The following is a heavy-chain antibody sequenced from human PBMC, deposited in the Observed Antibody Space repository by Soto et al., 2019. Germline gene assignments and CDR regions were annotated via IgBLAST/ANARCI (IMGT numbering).Heavy chain of an antibody. CDR2: IWYDGSNK. J-gene: IGHJ6*02. Sequence: GGSLRLSCAASGFTFSSYGMHWVRQAPGKGLEWVAVIWYDGSNKYYADSVKGRFTISRDNSKNTLYLQMNSLRAEDTAVYYCARAYCSSTSCYGMDVWGQGTTVTVSS. CDR3: ARAYCSSTSCYGMDV. V-gene: IGHV3-33*01. D-gene: IGHD2-2*01. CDR1: GFTFSSYG.